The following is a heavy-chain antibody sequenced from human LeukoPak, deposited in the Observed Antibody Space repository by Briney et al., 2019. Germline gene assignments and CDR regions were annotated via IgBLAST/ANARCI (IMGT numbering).Heavy chain of an antibody. J-gene: IGHJ2*01. CDR3: TSGPRSFDL. CDR2: TYYRSKWYT. Sequence: SRTLSLTCAISGDSVSSGSAAWIWIRQSPSSGLEWLGRTYYRSKWYTEYAISVRSRITINPDTSKNQFSLYLNSVTPEDTAVYYCTSGPRSFDLWGRGTLVTVSS. V-gene: IGHV6-1*01. CDR1: GDSVSSGSAA. D-gene: IGHD3/OR15-3a*01.